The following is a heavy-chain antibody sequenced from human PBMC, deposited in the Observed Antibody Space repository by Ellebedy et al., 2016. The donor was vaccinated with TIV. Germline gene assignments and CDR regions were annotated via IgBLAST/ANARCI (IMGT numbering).Heavy chain of an antibody. CDR1: GGSISSYY. Sequence: SETLSLXXTVSGGSISSYYWSWIRQPAGKGLEWIGRIYTSGSTNYNPSLKSRVTMSVDTSKNQFSLKLSSVTAADTAVYYCASLYYYGSGGKMGKIAFDIWGQGTMVTVSS. V-gene: IGHV4-4*07. D-gene: IGHD3-10*01. J-gene: IGHJ3*02. CDR3: ASLYYYGSGGKMGKIAFDI. CDR2: IYTSGST.